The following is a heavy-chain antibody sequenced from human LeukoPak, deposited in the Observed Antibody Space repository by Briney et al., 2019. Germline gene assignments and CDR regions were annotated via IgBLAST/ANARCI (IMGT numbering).Heavy chain of an antibody. CDR3: ARDNYGSGSYSWSKRLDY. CDR1: GFTFSDYN. J-gene: IGHJ4*02. D-gene: IGHD3-10*01. V-gene: IGHV3-11*04. CDR2: ISRSGSTK. Sequence: GGSLRLSCAASGFTFSDYNVRWIRQAPGKGLEWVSSISRSGSTKYHADSVKGRFTISRDNAKNSLFLQMNSLRAEDTAVYYCARDNYGSGSYSWSKRLDYWGQGTLVTVSS.